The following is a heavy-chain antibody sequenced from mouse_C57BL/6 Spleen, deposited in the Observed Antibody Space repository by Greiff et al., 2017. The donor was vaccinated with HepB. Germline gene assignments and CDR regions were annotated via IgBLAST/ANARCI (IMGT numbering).Heavy chain of an antibody. V-gene: IGHV1-66*01. J-gene: IGHJ2*01. CDR3: TRRGNPTYFDY. D-gene: IGHD4-1*02. CDR1: GYSFTSYY. CDR2: IYPGSGNT. Sequence: VQLQQSGPELVKPGASVKISCKASGYSFTSYYIHWVKQRPGQGLEWIGWIYPGSGNTKYNEKFKGKATLTAVTSASTAYMELSSLTNEDSAVYYCTRRGNPTYFDYWGQGTTLTVSS.